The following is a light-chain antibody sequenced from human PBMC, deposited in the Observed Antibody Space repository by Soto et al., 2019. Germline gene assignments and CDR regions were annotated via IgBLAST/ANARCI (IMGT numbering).Light chain of an antibody. CDR1: QDISSS. V-gene: IGKV1-13*02. CDR2: GAS. CDR3: QQTKSYPST. J-gene: IGKJ4*01. Sequence: AIQLTQSPSSLSASVGDRVTITCRASQDISSSLAWYQQKAGKAPKLLIYGASILQSGVPSGFSGSGFGTDFTLTIRSLRAEDFEIYFCQQTKSYPSTFGGGTKVDIK.